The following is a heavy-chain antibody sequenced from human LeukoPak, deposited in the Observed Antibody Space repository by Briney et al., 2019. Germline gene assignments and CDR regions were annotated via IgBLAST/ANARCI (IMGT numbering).Heavy chain of an antibody. J-gene: IGHJ4*02. CDR2: INLNSGAT. CDR1: GFTFTGYY. V-gene: IGHV1-2*02. CDR3: ARDPYCSGNTCYSPYDY. Sequence: ASVKVACQASGFTFTGYYMHWVRQAPGQRLEWMGWINLNSGATISAQRFKGRVTMTRDTSNTTAYMELSSLKSNDTAFYYCARDPYCSGNTCYSPYDYWGQGTLVTVSS. D-gene: IGHD2-15*01.